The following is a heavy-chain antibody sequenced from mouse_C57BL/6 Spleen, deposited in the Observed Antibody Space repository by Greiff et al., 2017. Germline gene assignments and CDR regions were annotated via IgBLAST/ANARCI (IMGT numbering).Heavy chain of an antibody. CDR3: AREGSGWFAY. CDR2: ISYDGSN. Sequence: EVKLQESGPGLVKPSQSLSLTCSVTGYSITSGYYWNWLRQFPGNKLEWMGYISYDGSNNYNPSLKNRISITRDTSKNQFFLKLNSVTTEDTATYYCAREGSGWFAYWGQGTLVTVSA. D-gene: IGHD3-2*02. J-gene: IGHJ3*01. V-gene: IGHV3-6*01. CDR1: GYSITSGYY.